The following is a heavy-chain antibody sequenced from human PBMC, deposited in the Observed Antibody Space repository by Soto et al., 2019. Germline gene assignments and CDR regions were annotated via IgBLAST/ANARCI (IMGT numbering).Heavy chain of an antibody. D-gene: IGHD1-7*01. CDR3: ARDMTRTVVPYFDF. CDR2: IIPISGAA. V-gene: IGHV1-69*06. J-gene: IGHJ4*02. Sequence: QVQLVQSGAEVKKPGSSVKVSCKASGGTFSNYVVNWVRQAPGQGLEWMGRIIPISGAANYAQKFQGRVTITADKSTRTSYMELRSLRSEDTAVYYCARDMTRTVVPYFDFWGQGTLVTVSS. CDR1: GGTFSNYV.